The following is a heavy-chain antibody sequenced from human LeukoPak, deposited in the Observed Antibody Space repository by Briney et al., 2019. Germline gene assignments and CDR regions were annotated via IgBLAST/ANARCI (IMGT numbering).Heavy chain of an antibody. J-gene: IGHJ6*03. V-gene: IGHV3-48*04. CDR1: GYTLSTYW. CDR3: AGGPIYYYYYMDV. CDR2: ISSSSSTI. Sequence: GGSLRLSCAASGYTLSTYWMSWVRQAPGKGLEWVSYISSSSSTISYADSVKGRFTISRDNAKNTLYLQMNSLRAEDTAVYYCAGGPIYYYYYMDVWGKGNMVTVSS.